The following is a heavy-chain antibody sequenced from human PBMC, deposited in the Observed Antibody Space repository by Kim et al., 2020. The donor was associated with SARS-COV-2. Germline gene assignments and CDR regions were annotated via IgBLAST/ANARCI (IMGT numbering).Heavy chain of an antibody. J-gene: IGHJ4*02. V-gene: IGHV4-34*13. CDR3: ARGHYGSGSYFVGFDY. Sequence: SLKGRVTIAVDTSKTQFSLKLSSVTAADTAVYYCARGHYGSGSYFVGFDYWGQGTLVTVSS. D-gene: IGHD3-10*01.